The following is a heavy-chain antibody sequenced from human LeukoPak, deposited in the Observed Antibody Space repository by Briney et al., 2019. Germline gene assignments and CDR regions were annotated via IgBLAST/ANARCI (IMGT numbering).Heavy chain of an antibody. CDR1: GGSISSSSYY. J-gene: IGHJ4*02. Sequence: KTSETLSLTCTVSGGSISSSSYYWGWIRQPPGKGLEWIGSIYYSGSTYYNPSLKSRVTISVDTSKNQFSLKLSSVTAADTAVYYCARVRGIAARPSLTHFDYWGQGTLVTVSS. D-gene: IGHD6-6*01. V-gene: IGHV4-39*07. CDR2: IYYSGST. CDR3: ARVRGIAARPSLTHFDY.